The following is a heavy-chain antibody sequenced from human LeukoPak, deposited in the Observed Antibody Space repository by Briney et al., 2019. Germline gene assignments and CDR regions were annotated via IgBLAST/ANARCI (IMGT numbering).Heavy chain of an antibody. Sequence: GESLKISCKGSGYSFAAYWIGWVRQMPGKGLEWMGIIYPGDSDTTYSPSFQGQVTISVDKSISTAYLQWSSLKASDTAMYYCARRQILATDTNWFDPWGQGTLVIVSS. CDR3: ARRQILATDTNWFDP. J-gene: IGHJ5*02. V-gene: IGHV5-51*01. CDR2: IYPGDSDT. D-gene: IGHD3-3*02. CDR1: GYSFAAYW.